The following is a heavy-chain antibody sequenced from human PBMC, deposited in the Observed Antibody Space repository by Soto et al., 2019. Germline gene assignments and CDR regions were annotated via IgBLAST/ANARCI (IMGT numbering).Heavy chain of an antibody. D-gene: IGHD2-2*01. J-gene: IGHJ4*02. Sequence: SETLSLTCTVSGGSISNHYWSRIRQPPGKGLEWIGYIFYNGNTNYNPSLKSRVTMSADTSKNQFSLELNSVTAADTAVYFFSRGSSTSYYYDYWGQGTLVTVSS. CDR1: GGSISNHY. CDR2: IFYNGNT. V-gene: IGHV4-59*11. CDR3: SRGSSTSYYYDY.